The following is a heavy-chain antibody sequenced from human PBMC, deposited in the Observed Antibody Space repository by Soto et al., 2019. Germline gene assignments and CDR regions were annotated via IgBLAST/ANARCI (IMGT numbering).Heavy chain of an antibody. D-gene: IGHD2-15*01. V-gene: IGHV3-23*01. CDR3: AKASVKVVVAATNY. CDR2: ISGSGGST. CDR1: GFTFSSYA. Sequence: GGSLRLSCAASGFTFSSYAMSWVRQAPGKGLEWVSAISGSGGSTYYADSVKGRFTISRDNSKNTLYLQMNSLRAEDTAVYYCAKASVKVVVAATNYWGQGTLVTVSS. J-gene: IGHJ4*02.